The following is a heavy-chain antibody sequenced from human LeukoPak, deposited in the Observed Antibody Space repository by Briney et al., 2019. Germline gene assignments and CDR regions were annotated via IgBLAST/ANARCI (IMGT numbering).Heavy chain of an antibody. CDR1: GYTFTSYA. CDR2: INAGNGNT. J-gene: IGHJ4*02. V-gene: IGHV1-3*01. D-gene: IGHD6-19*01. Sequence: ASVKVSCKASGYTFTSYAMHWVRQAPGQRLEWMGWINAGNGNTKYSQKFQGRVTITRDTSASTAYMELSSLRSEDTAVYYCARESDRMAVAGLNFDYWGQGTLVTVSS. CDR3: ARESDRMAVAGLNFDY.